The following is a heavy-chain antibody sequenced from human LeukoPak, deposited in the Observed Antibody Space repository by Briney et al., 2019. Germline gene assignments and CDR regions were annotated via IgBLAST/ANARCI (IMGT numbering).Heavy chain of an antibody. CDR3: ARGPHQHWPLGQF. CDR2: IYYRGNT. V-gene: IGHV4-39*07. J-gene: IGHJ4*02. D-gene: IGHD2-2*01. CDR1: GGSVSSSSYY. Sequence: SETLSLTCTVSGGSVSSSSYYWGWIRQPPGKGLEWIGGIYYRGNTYYNPSLKSRVTISVDTSKNQFSVTLTSVTVADTAVYYCARGPHQHWPLGQFWGQGSLVTVSS.